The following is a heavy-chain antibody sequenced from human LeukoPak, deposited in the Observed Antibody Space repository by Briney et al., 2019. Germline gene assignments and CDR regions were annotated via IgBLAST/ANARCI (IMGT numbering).Heavy chain of an antibody. CDR1: GGSISSGGYY. D-gene: IGHD4-17*01. CDR3: ARGTTVTTFDY. CDR2: IYYSGST. J-gene: IGHJ4*02. V-gene: IGHV4-31*03. Sequence: PSQTLSLTCTVSGGSISSGGYYWSWIRQHPGKGLEWIEYIYYSGSTYYNPSLKSRVTISVDMSKNRFSLKLSSVTAADTAVYYCARGTTVTTFDYWGQGTLVTVSS.